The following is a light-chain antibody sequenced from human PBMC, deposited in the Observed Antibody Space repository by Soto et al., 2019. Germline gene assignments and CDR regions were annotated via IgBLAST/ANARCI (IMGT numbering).Light chain of an antibody. CDR2: DAS. CDR3: QQRSNWPPTCT. CDR1: HSVNNF. Sequence: EIVLTQSPATLSLSPGERATLSCRASHSVNNFLAWYQQKPGQAPRLLIYDASNRATGVPARFSGSGSEADFTLTISSLEPEDFAVYYCQQRSNWPPTCTFGRGTKVEIK. V-gene: IGKV3-11*01. J-gene: IGKJ1*01.